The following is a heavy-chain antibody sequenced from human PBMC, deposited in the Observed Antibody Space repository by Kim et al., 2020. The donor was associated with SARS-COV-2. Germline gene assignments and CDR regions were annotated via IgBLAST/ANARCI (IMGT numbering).Heavy chain of an antibody. Sequence: DSVKGRFTISRDNAKNSLHLQMNSLRAEDTAVYYCARLDVVVVPAAATFDYWGQGTLVTVSS. J-gene: IGHJ4*02. D-gene: IGHD2-2*03. V-gene: IGHV3-7*03. CDR3: ARLDVVVVPAAATFDY.